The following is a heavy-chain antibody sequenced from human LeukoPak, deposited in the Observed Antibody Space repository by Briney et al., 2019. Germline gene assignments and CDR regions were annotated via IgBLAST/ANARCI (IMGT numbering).Heavy chain of an antibody. Sequence: GGSLRLSCAASGFTFSSYEMNWVRQAPGKGLEWVSYISSTGSTIYYADSVKGRFTISRDNAKNSLYLQLKSLRVEDTAVYYCARDGSYSSGYFDYWGQGTLVTVFS. J-gene: IGHJ4*02. CDR2: ISSTGSTI. V-gene: IGHV3-48*03. CDR1: GFTFSSYE. CDR3: ARDGSYSSGYFDY. D-gene: IGHD6-19*01.